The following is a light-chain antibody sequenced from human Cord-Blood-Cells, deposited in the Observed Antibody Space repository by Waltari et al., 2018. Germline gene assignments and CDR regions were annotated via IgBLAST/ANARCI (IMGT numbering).Light chain of an antibody. CDR2: DVS. CDR1: SSAVGGYNY. J-gene: IGLJ3*02. V-gene: IGLV2-11*01. CDR3: CSYAGSYTLWV. Sequence: QSALTQPRSVSGSPGQSVTLSCTGTSSAVGGYNYVSWYQQHPGKAPKLMIYDVSKRPPGVPDRFSGSKSGNTASLTISGLQAEDEADYYCCSYAGSYTLWVFGGGTKLTVL.